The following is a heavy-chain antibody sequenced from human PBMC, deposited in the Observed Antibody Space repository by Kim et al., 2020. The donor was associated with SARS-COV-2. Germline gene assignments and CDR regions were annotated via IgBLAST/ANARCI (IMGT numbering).Heavy chain of an antibody. CDR2: ISSSSSYI. V-gene: IGHV3-21*01. D-gene: IGHD5-18*01. J-gene: IGHJ3*02. CDR3: ARDGDTAMVIGEDAFDI. Sequence: GGSLRLSCAASGFTFSSYSMNWVRQAPGKGLEWVSSISSSSSYIYYADSVKGRFTISRDNAKNSLYLQMNSLRAEDTAVYYCARDGDTAMVIGEDAFDIWGQGTMVTVSS. CDR1: GFTFSSYS.